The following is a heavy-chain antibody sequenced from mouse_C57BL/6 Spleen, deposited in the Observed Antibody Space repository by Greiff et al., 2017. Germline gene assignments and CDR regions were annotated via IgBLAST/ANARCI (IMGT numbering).Heavy chain of an antibody. D-gene: IGHD1-1*01. V-gene: IGHV1-39*01. CDR3: ARSTTVEGDYFDY. Sequence: EVQLQQSGPELVKPGASVKISCKASGYSFTDYNMNWVKQSNGKRREWIGVINPNYGTTSYNQKCKGKDTITADTYANTAYLQLSSLTSEDTAVYYCARSTTVEGDYFDYWGQGTTLTVSS. J-gene: IGHJ2*01. CDR2: INPNYGTT. CDR1: GYSFTDYN.